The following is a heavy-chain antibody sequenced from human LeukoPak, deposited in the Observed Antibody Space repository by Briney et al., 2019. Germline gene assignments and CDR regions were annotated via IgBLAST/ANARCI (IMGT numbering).Heavy chain of an antibody. V-gene: IGHV3-21*01. Sequence: GGSLRLSCAASGFTFSSYSMNWVRQAPGKGLEWVSSISSSYIYYADSVKGRFTISRDNAKNSLYLQMNSLRAEDTAVYYCARAPSYSSGWSWGQGTLVTVSS. CDR3: ARAPSYSSGWS. CDR1: GFTFSSYS. CDR2: ISSSYI. J-gene: IGHJ4*02. D-gene: IGHD6-19*01.